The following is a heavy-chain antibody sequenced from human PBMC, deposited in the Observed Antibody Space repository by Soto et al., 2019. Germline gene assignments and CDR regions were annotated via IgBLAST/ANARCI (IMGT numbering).Heavy chain of an antibody. CDR2: ISGSGGST. CDR1: GFTFSSYA. D-gene: IGHD3-9*01. J-gene: IGHJ4*02. Sequence: GGSLRLSCSASGFTFSSYAMSWVRQAPGKGLEWVSAISGSGGSTYYADSVKGRFTISRDNSKNTLYLQMNSLRAEDTAVYYCAKEPPYDILTGPRYFDYWGQGTLVTVSS. V-gene: IGHV3-23*01. CDR3: AKEPPYDILTGPRYFDY.